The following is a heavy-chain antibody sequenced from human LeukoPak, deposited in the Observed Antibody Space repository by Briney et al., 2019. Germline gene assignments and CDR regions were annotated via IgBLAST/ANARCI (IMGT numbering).Heavy chain of an antibody. Sequence: GGSLRLSCAVSGFTVSSNYMSWVRQAPGKGLEWVSAISGSGGSTYYADSVKGRFTISRDNSKNTLYLQMNSLRAEDTAVYYCARGFQWLYWGQGTLVTVSS. D-gene: IGHD6-19*01. CDR1: GFTVSSNY. CDR2: ISGSGGST. V-gene: IGHV3-23*01. J-gene: IGHJ4*02. CDR3: ARGFQWLY.